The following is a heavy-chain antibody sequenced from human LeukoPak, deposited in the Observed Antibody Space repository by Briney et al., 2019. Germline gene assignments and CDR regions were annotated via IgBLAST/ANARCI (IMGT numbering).Heavy chain of an antibody. D-gene: IGHD3-22*01. CDR3: ARDLTDYYELDY. V-gene: IGHV4-59*02. CDR1: GGSVTTYH. Sequence: SSETPSLTCAVSGGSVTTYHWTWIRQPPGKGLEWIGHIHYSGGADYNPSLKSRVSMSLDTSKNHFSLRLTSVTAADTAVYYCARDLTDYYELDYWGQGTLVTVSS. CDR2: IHYSGGA. J-gene: IGHJ4*02.